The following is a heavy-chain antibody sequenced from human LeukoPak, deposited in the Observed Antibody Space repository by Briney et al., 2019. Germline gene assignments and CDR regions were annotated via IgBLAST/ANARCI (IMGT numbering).Heavy chain of an antibody. CDR2: ISSSSLTI. V-gene: IGHV3-11*01. CDR3: ARGRDAGGERNWFHP. D-gene: IGHD1-1*01. Sequence: GGSLRLSRAVSGFTFSDYYMNWIRQAPGKGLEWVSYISSSSLTIYYADSVKGRFTISRDNAKDSLYLQMNSLRAEDTAVYYCARGRDAGGERNWFHPWGQGTLVTVSS. CDR1: GFTFSDYY. J-gene: IGHJ5*02.